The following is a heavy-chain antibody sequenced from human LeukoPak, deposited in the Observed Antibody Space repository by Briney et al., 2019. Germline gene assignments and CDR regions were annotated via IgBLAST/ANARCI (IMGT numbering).Heavy chain of an antibody. CDR3: AKEMGPMVHGDY. CDR1: GFTLSSYA. V-gene: IGHV3-30*18. J-gene: IGHJ4*02. CDR2: ISSDRSQK. Sequence: PGRSLRLFCAASGFTLSSYAMHWVRQPPGKGLEWVAIISSDRSQKFYAASEKGRFTISRDNSKNTLYLQMDSLRAEDTAVYYCAKEMGPMVHGDYWGQGTLVTVSS. D-gene: IGHD2-8*01.